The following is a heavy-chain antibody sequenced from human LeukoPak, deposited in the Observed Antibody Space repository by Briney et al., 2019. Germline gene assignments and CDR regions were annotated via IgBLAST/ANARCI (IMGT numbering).Heavy chain of an antibody. J-gene: IGHJ4*02. CDR1: GFTFSTYS. CDR3: ARAIRLAEMNY. Sequence: PGGSLRLSCAASGFTFSTYSMNWVRQAPGKGLEWISYISSTSSSKHYADSVRGRFTISRDNAKNSVFLHMNSLRAEDTAVYYCARAIRLAEMNYWGQGTLVTVSS. D-gene: IGHD5-24*01. CDR2: ISSTSSSK. V-gene: IGHV3-48*04.